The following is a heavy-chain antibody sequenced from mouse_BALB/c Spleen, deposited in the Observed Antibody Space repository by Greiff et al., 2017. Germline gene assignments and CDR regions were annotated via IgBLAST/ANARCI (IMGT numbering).Heavy chain of an antibody. D-gene: IGHD2-3*01. Sequence: EVNVVESGGGLVQPGGSLKLSCAASGFTFSSYGMSWVRQTPDKRLELVATINSNGGSTYYPDSVKGRFTISRDNAKNTLYLQMSSLKSEDTAMYYCARDEGNGYYVFAYWGQGTLVTVSA. V-gene: IGHV5-6-3*01. CDR3: ARDEGNGYYVFAY. CDR1: GFTFSSYG. J-gene: IGHJ3*01. CDR2: INSNGGST.